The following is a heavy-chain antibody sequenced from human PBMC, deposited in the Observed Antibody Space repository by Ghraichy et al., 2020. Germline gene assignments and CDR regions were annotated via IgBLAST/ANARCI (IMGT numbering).Heavy chain of an antibody. CDR1: GDSISRSTTG. D-gene: IGHD1-14*01. Sequence: SETLSLTCVISGDSISRSTTGWNWIRQSPSGGLEWLGRTCYETKWNDDYALSMRGRITLSPDTSKNQFSLHLNSVTPEDTGVYYCARGFLRTGFDCWGQGALVTVSS. CDR2: TCYETKWND. V-gene: IGHV6-1*01. J-gene: IGHJ4*02. CDR3: ARGFLRTGFDC.